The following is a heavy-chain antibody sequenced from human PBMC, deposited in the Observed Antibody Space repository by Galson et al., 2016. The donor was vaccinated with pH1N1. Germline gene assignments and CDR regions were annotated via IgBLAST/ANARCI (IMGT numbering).Heavy chain of an antibody. CDR2: IKEDGSQK. CDR3: AKDLVRSVPHQGYLDL. J-gene: IGHJ2*01. Sequence: SLRLSCAASGFFFSSYWMTWVRQAPGKGLEWVANIKEDGSQKYYVDSVKGRFTISRDNSRNTLHLQMNGLRDEDTALYWCAKDLVRSVPHQGYLDLWGCGTLVTVSS. V-gene: IGHV3-7*05. CDR1: GFFFSSYW. D-gene: IGHD2-2*01.